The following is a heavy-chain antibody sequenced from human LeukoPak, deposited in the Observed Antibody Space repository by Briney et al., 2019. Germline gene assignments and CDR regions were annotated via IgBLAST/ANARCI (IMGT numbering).Heavy chain of an antibody. D-gene: IGHD3-10*01. CDR3: ASHGDRGVNY. V-gene: IGHV4-38-2*01. J-gene: IGHJ4*02. CDR2: IYHSGST. CDR1: GGSFSGYY. Sequence: SETLSLTCAVYGGSFSGYYWSWIRQPPGKGLEWIGSIYHSGSTYYNPSLKSRVTISVDTSKNQFSLKLSSVTAADTAVYYCASHGDRGVNYWGQGTLVTVSS.